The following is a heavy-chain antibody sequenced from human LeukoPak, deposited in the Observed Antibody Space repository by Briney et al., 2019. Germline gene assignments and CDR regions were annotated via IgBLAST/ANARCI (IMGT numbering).Heavy chain of an antibody. D-gene: IGHD3-3*01. V-gene: IGHV1-69*13. CDR1: GGTFSSYA. J-gene: IGHJ5*02. Sequence: SVKVSCKASGGTFSSYAISWVRQAPGQGLEWMGGIIPIFGTANYAQKFQGRVTITADESTSTAYMELCSLRSEDTAVYYCARVGPSLRFLEWAEGNWFDPWGQGTLVTVSS. CDR2: IIPIFGTA. CDR3: ARVGPSLRFLEWAEGNWFDP.